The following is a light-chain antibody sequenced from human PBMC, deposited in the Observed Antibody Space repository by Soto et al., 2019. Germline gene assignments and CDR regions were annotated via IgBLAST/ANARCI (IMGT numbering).Light chain of an antibody. J-gene: IGKJ1*01. CDR3: QQYNNWPRT. CDR1: QSISAW. CDR2: KAS. Sequence: DIQMTQSPSTLSASVGDSVSINYRASQSISAWLAWYQQKPGKAPKLLIYKASTLKSGVPSRFSGSGSGTEFTLTISSLQPDDFAVYYCQQYNNWPRTFGQGTKVDIK. V-gene: IGKV1-5*03.